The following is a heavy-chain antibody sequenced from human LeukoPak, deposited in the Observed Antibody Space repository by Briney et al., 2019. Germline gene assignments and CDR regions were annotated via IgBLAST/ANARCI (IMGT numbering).Heavy chain of an antibody. CDR1: GYTFTSYG. Sequence: GASVKVSCKASGYTFTSYGISWVRQAPGQGLEWMGWISAYNGNTNYAQKFQGRVTLTTDTSTSTAHMELRSLRSDDTAVYYCARDYSSSWPFDYWGQGTLVTVSS. J-gene: IGHJ4*02. CDR2: ISAYNGNT. V-gene: IGHV1-18*01. CDR3: ARDYSSSWPFDY. D-gene: IGHD6-13*01.